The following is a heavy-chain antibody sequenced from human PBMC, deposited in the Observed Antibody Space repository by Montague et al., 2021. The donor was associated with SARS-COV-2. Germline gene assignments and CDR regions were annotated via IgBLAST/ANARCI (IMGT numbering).Heavy chain of an antibody. V-gene: IGHV3-23*01. D-gene: IGHD6-13*01. J-gene: IGHJ5*02. CDR2: IRGSGGST. Sequence: SLRLSCAASGFTFSSYAMSWVRQAPGKGLEWVSAIRGSGGSTYYADSVKGRFTISRDNSKNTLYLQMHSLRAEDTAVYYCARPLRSNVWYGFDTWGQGALVIVSS. CDR1: GFTFSSYA. CDR3: ARPLRSNVWYGFDT.